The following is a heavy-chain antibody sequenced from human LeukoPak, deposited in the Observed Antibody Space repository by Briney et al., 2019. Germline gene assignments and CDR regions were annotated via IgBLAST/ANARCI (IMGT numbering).Heavy chain of an antibody. Sequence: ASVKVSCKASGGTFSSYAISWVRQAPGQGLEWMGRIIPIFGTANYAQKFQGRVTNTTDESTSTAYMELSSLRSEDTAVYYCARGEYYYDSSGYEFDYWGQGTLVTVSS. D-gene: IGHD3-22*01. CDR1: GGTFSSYA. CDR3: ARGEYYYDSSGYEFDY. J-gene: IGHJ4*02. CDR2: IIPIFGTA. V-gene: IGHV1-69*05.